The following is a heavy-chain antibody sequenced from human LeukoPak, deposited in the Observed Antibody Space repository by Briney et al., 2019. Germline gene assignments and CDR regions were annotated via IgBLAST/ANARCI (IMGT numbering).Heavy chain of an antibody. CDR3: AREGSSSRFYYYYYMDV. D-gene: IGHD6-6*01. J-gene: IGHJ6*03. Sequence: PGGSLRLSCAASGFTFSNAWMSWVRQAPGKGLEWVSYISSSSSTIYYADSVKGRFTISRDNAKNSLYLQMNSLRAEDTAVYYCAREGSSSRFYYYYYMDVWGKGTTVTVSS. CDR1: GFTFSNAW. CDR2: ISSSSSTI. V-gene: IGHV3-48*01.